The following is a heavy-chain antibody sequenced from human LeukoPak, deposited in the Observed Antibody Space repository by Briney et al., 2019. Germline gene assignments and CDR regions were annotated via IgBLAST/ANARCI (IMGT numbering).Heavy chain of an antibody. CDR2: IKQDGTEE. V-gene: IGHV3-7*01. CDR1: GFTFSSSW. J-gene: IGHJ4*02. Sequence: PGGSLRLSCVASGFTFSSSWMSWVRRAPGKGLEWVANIKQDGTEEYYADSVKGRFTISRDNARNSVYLQMNSLRVEDTAVYYCARDPVEWELLLDCWGQGTLVTVSS. D-gene: IGHD1-26*01. CDR3: ARDPVEWELLLDC.